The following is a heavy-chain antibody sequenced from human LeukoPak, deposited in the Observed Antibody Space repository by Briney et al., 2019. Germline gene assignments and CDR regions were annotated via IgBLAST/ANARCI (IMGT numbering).Heavy chain of an antibody. Sequence: PSETLSLTCSVSGGSISSSSSYWGWIRQPPGKGLEWIGSIYYSGSSFDNPALKSRVTISVDTSKNQFSLKWSSVTAADTAVYYCARHRSGWLQSSFDYWGQGTLVTVSS. V-gene: IGHV4-39*01. J-gene: IGHJ4*02. CDR2: IYYSGSS. CDR3: ARHRSGWLQSSFDY. CDR1: GGSISSSSSY. D-gene: IGHD5-24*01.